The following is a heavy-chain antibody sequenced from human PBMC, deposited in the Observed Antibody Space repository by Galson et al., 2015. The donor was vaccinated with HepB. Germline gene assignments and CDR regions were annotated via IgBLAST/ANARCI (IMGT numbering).Heavy chain of an antibody. Sequence: SLRLSCAASGFTFSAYAMNWVRQAPGKGLEWVSAITAGGDSTYYADSVTGRFTISRDNSRNTIYLQMSSLSVGDTAVYYCAARWGGHLGPLFDFWGQGNLVTVSS. CDR1: GFTFSAYA. J-gene: IGHJ4*02. CDR2: ITAGGDST. V-gene: IGHV3-23*01. D-gene: IGHD3-16*01. CDR3: AARWGGHLGPLFDF.